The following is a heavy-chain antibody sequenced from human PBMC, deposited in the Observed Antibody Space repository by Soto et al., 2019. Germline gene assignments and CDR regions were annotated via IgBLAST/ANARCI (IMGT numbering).Heavy chain of an antibody. D-gene: IGHD4-4*01. CDR2: INSDGSTT. CDR3: ARDEDSNYGYYYYNYGLDV. J-gene: IGHJ6*02. Sequence: GGSLRLSCAASGFTFSSYWMHWVRQAPGKGLVWVSHINSDGSTTSYADSVKGRFTISRDNAKNTLYVQMNSLRAEDTAVYYCARDEDSNYGYYYYNYGLDVWGQGTTVTGSS. CDR1: GFTFSSYW. V-gene: IGHV3-74*01.